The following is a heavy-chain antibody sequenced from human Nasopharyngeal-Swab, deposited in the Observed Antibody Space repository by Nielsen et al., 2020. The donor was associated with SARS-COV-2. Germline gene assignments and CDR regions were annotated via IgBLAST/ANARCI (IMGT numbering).Heavy chain of an antibody. CDR3: ATPMTTVTSFDY. D-gene: IGHD4-17*01. J-gene: IGHJ4*02. V-gene: IGHV1-46*02. CDR1: GYTFNNYY. Sequence: ASVKVSCKASGYTFNNYYIHWVRQAPGQGLEWMGMINPGSGGTTYAQKFQGRVTITRDTSASTAYMELSSLRSEDTAVYYCATPMTTVTSFDYWGQGTLVTVSS. CDR2: INPGSGGT.